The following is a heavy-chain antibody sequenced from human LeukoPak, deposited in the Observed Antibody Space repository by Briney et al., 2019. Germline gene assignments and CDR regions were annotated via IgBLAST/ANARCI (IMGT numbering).Heavy chain of an antibody. CDR1: GFTFSSYA. V-gene: IGHV3-23*01. Sequence: PGGSLRLSCEASGFTFSSYAVSWVRQAPEKGLDWVSVISGSAHKIRYADSVKGRFTISRDSSENIVYLQMNNLRVEDTAVYYCAGRPTGYSSGYIHWGQGTLVTVSS. J-gene: IGHJ4*02. CDR3: AGRPTGYSSGYIH. CDR2: ISGSAHKI. D-gene: IGHD5-18*01.